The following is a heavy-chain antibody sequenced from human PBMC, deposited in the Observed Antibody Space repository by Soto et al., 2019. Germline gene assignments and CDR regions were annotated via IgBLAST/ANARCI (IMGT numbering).Heavy chain of an antibody. CDR1: GFTFSSYS. J-gene: IGHJ3*02. D-gene: IGHD5-12*01. Sequence: EVQLVESGGGLVKPGGSLRLSCAASGFTFSSYSMNWVRQAPGKGLEWVSSISSSTSYIYYADSVKGRFTISRDNAKNSLYLQMNSLRAEVTAVYYCAIEEYSGYDEGAFDIWGQGTMVTVSS. CDR2: ISSSTSYI. CDR3: AIEEYSGYDEGAFDI. V-gene: IGHV3-21*01.